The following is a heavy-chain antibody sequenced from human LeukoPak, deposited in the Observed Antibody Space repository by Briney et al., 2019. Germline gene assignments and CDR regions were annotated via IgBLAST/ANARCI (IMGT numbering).Heavy chain of an antibody. V-gene: IGHV3-30*02. CDR1: GFTFSNYG. J-gene: IGHJ3*02. D-gene: IGHD6-19*01. CDR2: IRYDGSNK. Sequence: PGRSLRLSCAASGFTFSNYGMHWVRQAPGKGLEWVAFIRYDGSNKYYADSVKGRFTISRDNSKNTLYLQMNSLRAEDTAVYYCAKDYETWYSSGWDTGPTGAFDIWGQGTMVTVSS. CDR3: AKDYETWYSSGWDTGPTGAFDI.